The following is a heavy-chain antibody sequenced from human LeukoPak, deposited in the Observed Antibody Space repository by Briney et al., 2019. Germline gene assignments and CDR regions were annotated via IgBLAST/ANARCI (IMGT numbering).Heavy chain of an antibody. D-gene: IGHD4-17*01. J-gene: IGHJ3*02. V-gene: IGHV3-74*01. CDR1: GFTFSSSW. Sequence: QPGGSLRLSCAASGFTFSSSWMHWVRQAPGKGLVWVSRINSDGRSTSYADSVKGRFTISRDNAKNTLYLQMNSLRAEDTAVYYCASDYLSSKYGDYVDAFDIWGQGTMVTVSS. CDR3: ASDYLSSKYGDYVDAFDI. CDR2: INSDGRST.